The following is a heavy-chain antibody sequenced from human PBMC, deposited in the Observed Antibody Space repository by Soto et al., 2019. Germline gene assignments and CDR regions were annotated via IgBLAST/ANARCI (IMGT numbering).Heavy chain of an antibody. CDR3: ARDYYGMDV. CDR2: TYQSGSA. V-gene: IGHV4-30-2*06. Sequence: SETLSLTCTFSGGSISSGGYSWTWIRQSPGKGLEWIGYTYQSGSAYYNPSLKSRVTISVDRSKNQFSLNLTSVTAADTAVYYCARDYYGMDVWGQGTTVTSP. CDR1: GGSISSGGYS. J-gene: IGHJ6*02.